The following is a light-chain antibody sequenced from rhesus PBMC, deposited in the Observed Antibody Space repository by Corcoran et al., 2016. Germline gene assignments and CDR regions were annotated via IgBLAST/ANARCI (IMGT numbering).Light chain of an antibody. J-gene: IGKJ4*01. Sequence: DIQTTQSPSSLSASVGDRVTITCRASENVNNYLNWYQQKPGKAPKLLIYKASTLQRGVPSRCSGSGSGTDYTFTISSLQPEDVETYYCQHGYGTPLTFGGGTKVEIK. V-gene: IGKV1-74*01. CDR1: ENVNNY. CDR3: QHGYGTPLT. CDR2: KAS.